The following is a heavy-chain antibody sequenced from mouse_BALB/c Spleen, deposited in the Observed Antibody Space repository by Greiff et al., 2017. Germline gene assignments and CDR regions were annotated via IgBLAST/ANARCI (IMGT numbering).Heavy chain of an antibody. J-gene: IGHJ4*01. D-gene: IGHD1-1*01. Sequence: EVHLVESGGGLVQPGGSLKLSCAASGFDFSRYWMSWVRQAPGKGLEWIGEINPDSSTINYTPSLKDKFIISRDNAKNTLYLQMSKVRSEDTALYYCARREVSYYYGSSYYAMDYWGQGTSVTVSS. CDR2: INPDSSTI. CDR3: ARREVSYYYGSSYYAMDY. CDR1: GFDFSRYW. V-gene: IGHV4-1*02.